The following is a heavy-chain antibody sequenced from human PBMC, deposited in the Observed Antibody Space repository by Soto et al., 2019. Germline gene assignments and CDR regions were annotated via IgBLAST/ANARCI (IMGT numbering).Heavy chain of an antibody. CDR3: ARDPYYYDSSGYFGDASDI. V-gene: IGHV3-48*02. CDR2: ISSSSSTI. J-gene: IGHJ3*02. D-gene: IGHD3-22*01. Sequence: GGSLRLSCAASGFTFSSYSMNWVRQAPGKGLEWVSYISSSSSTIYYADSVKGRFTISRDNAKNSLYLQMNSLRDEDTAVYYCARDPYYYDSSGYFGDASDIWGQGTMVTVSS. CDR1: GFTFSSYS.